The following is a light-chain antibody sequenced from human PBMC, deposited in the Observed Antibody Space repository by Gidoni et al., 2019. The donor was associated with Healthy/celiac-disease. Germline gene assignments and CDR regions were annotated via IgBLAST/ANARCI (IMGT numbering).Light chain of an antibody. Sequence: QSVPTQPLSASVTPGLPVTISCSGSSSNLGSNPFHWYQQLPVTSPKLLIPSNTQRPSGFPVRFSGSKSGTSSSLAIGVLQSEDESDYYCAAWDYSLYAYVFGTGTKVTVL. CDR2: SNT. CDR3: AAWDYSLYAYV. V-gene: IGLV1-44*01. J-gene: IGLJ1*01. CDR1: SSNLGSNP.